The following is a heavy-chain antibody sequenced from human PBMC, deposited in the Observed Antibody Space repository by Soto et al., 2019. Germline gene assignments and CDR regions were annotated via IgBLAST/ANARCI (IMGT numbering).Heavy chain of an antibody. Sequence: QDPLVQSGAEVKKPGSSVKVSCKASGGPFNRYGISWVRRARGQGLEWMGGIIPIFETANYAQKFQGRVTITADESTATAYMELRSLTSEDTAVYYCARATTSHSYYFYGMDVWGQGTTVTVSS. CDR2: IIPIFETA. V-gene: IGHV1-69*12. J-gene: IGHJ6*02. CDR1: GGPFNRYG. D-gene: IGHD2-21*01. CDR3: ARATTSHSYYFYGMDV.